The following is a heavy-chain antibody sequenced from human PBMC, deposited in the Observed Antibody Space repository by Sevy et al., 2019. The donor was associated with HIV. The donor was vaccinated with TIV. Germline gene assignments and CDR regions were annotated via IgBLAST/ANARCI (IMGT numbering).Heavy chain of an antibody. J-gene: IGHJ6*02. CDR3: AKGYRYGLPIQYGMDV. CDR2: ISWNSGSI. D-gene: IGHD5-18*01. Sequence: GRSLRLSCAASGFTFDDYAIYWVRQAPGKGLEWVSGISWNSGSIGYADSVKGRFTISRDNAKNSLYLQMNSLRPEDTALYYCAKGYRYGLPIQYGMDVWGQGTTVTVSS. V-gene: IGHV3-9*01. CDR1: GFTFDDYA.